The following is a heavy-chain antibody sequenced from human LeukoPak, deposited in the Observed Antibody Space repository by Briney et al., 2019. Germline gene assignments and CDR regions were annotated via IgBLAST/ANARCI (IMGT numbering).Heavy chain of an antibody. Sequence: SETLSLTCTVSGGSISSGGYYWSWIRQHPGKGLEWIGYIYYSGSTYYNPSLKSRVTISVDTSKNQFSLKLSSVTAADTAVYYCARDRRTVGAVDYWGQGTLVTVSS. CDR1: GGSISSGGYY. CDR3: ARDRRTVGAVDY. CDR2: IYYSGST. J-gene: IGHJ4*02. D-gene: IGHD1-26*01. V-gene: IGHV4-31*03.